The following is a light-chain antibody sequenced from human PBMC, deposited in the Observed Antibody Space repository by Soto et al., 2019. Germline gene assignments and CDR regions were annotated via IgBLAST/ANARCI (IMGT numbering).Light chain of an antibody. CDR3: QQYNSYSRET. CDR2: TAS. Sequence: DIQMTQSPSTLSASVGDRVTITCRASQSISSWLAWYQQKPGKAPKLLIYTASSLKSGVQSRFSGSGSETEFTLTISSLQPDDFATYYCQQYNSYSRETFGQGTKVEIK. V-gene: IGKV1-5*03. CDR1: QSISSW. J-gene: IGKJ1*01.